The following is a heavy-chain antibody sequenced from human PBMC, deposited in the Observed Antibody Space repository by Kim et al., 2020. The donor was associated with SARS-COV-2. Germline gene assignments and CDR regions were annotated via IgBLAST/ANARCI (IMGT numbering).Heavy chain of an antibody. CDR1: GFTFSDYY. V-gene: IGHV3-11*01. CDR3: ARAPYSNYGYYYYYYYMDV. J-gene: IGHJ6*03. Sequence: GGSLRLSCAASGFTFSDYYMSWIRQAPGKGLEWVSYISSSGSTIYYADSVKGRFTISRDNAKNSLYLQMNSLRAEDTAVYYCARAPYSNYGYYYYYYYMDVWGKGTTVTVSS. CDR2: ISSSGSTI. D-gene: IGHD4-4*01.